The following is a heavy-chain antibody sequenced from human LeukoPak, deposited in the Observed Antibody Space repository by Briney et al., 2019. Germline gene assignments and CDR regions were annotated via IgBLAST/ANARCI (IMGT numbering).Heavy chain of an antibody. CDR3: AQSNYYDSSGYYRDY. Sequence: GGSLRLSCAASGFTVSSDYMSWVRQAPGKGLEWVSVIYSGGSTYYADSVKGRFTISRDSSKNTLYLQMNSLRAEDTAVYYCAQSNYYDSSGYYRDYWGQGTLVTVSS. V-gene: IGHV3-53*01. CDR1: GFTVSSDY. J-gene: IGHJ4*02. CDR2: IYSGGST. D-gene: IGHD3-22*01.